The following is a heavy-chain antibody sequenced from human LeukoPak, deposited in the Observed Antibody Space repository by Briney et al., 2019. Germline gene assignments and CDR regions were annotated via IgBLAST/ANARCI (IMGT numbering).Heavy chain of an antibody. D-gene: IGHD2/OR15-2a*01. V-gene: IGHV3-23*01. CDR1: GFTFSSYA. J-gene: IGHJ3*02. CDR3: AKSRGRGEPTSDAFDI. CDR2: ISGSGGST. Sequence: GGSLRLSCAASGFTFSSYAMSWVRQAPGRGLEWVSAISGSGGSTYYADSVKGRFTISRDNSKNTLYLQMNSLRAEDTAVYYCAKSRGRGEPTSDAFDIWGQGTMVTVSS.